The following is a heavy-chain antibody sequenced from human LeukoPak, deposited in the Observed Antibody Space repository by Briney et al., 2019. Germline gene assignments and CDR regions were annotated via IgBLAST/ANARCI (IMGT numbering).Heavy chain of an antibody. V-gene: IGHV3-74*01. CDR2: INSDGSST. D-gene: IGHD3-22*01. CDR3: ARGDYYDSRGYFNDAFDI. Sequence: GGSLRLSCAASGFTFSSYWMHWVRQAPGKGLVWVSRINSDGSSTSYADSVKGRFTISRDNAKNSLYLQMNSLRAEDTAVYYCARGDYYDSRGYFNDAFDIWGQGTMVTVSS. CDR1: GFTFSSYW. J-gene: IGHJ3*02.